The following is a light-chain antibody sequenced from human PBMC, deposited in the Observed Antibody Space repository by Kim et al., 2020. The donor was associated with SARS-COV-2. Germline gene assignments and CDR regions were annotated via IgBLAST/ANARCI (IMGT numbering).Light chain of an antibody. J-gene: IGKJ4*01. Sequence: EIVMTQSPATLSVSPGERVTLSCRASQSVKNRLAWYQQRPGQAPRLLIYGASTRATDISARFSGSGSGTEFTLTIRSLQSEDLAVYYCQQYNDWPLLTFGGGTKVDIK. V-gene: IGKV3-15*01. CDR2: GAS. CDR1: QSVKNR. CDR3: QQYNDWPLLT.